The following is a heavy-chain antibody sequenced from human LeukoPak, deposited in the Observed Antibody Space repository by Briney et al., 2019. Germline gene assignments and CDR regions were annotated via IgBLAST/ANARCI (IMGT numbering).Heavy chain of an antibody. D-gene: IGHD6-19*01. J-gene: IGHJ3*02. V-gene: IGHV3-21*04. CDR1: GFTFSSYS. Sequence: GGSLRLSCAASGFTFSSYSMNWVHQAPGKGLEWVSSISSSSSYIYYADSVKGRFTISRDNSKNTLYLQMNSLRAEDTAVYYCAKAVRSIAVAGNDAFDIWGQGTMVTVSS. CDR3: AKAVRSIAVAGNDAFDI. CDR2: ISSSSSYI.